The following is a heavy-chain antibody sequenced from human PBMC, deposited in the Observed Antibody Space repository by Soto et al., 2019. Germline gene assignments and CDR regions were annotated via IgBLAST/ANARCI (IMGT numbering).Heavy chain of an antibody. D-gene: IGHD4-17*01. J-gene: IGHJ3*02. CDR2: ISRDGFDI. CDR3: AHPRGYGVFDAYDI. Sequence: PGGSLRLSCAASGFTFSTYAMSWVRQAPGKGLEWVSAISRDGFDIYYAGSVKGRFTISRDNSKHMLFLQMNSLRTEDTAVYYCAHPRGYGVFDAYDIWGQGAMVTVSS. CDR1: GFTFSTYA. V-gene: IGHV3-23*01.